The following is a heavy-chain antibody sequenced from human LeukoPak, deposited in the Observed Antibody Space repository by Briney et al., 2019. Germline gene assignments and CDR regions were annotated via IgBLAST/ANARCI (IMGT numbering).Heavy chain of an antibody. CDR2: ISYDGSNK. V-gene: IGHV3-30-3*02. D-gene: IGHD5-12*01. J-gene: IGHJ4*02. CDR1: GFTFSSYA. CDR3: AKQAGRGYDSLFDY. Sequence: GGSLRLSCAASGFTFSSYAMHWVRQAPGKGLEWVAVISYDGSNKYYADSVKGRFTISRDNSKNTLYLQMNSLRAEDTAVYYCAKQAGRGYDSLFDYWGQGTLVTVSS.